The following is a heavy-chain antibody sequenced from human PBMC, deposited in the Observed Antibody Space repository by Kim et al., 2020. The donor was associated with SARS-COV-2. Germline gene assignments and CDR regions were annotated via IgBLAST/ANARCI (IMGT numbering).Heavy chain of an antibody. Sequence: SETLSLTCTVSGGSISSSSYYWGWIRQPPGKGLEWIGSIYYSGSTYYNPSLKSRVTISVDTSKNQFSLKLSSVTAADTAVYYCARLGIFGVVKGCVSPWGQGTLVTVSS. CDR1: GGSISSSSYY. J-gene: IGHJ5*02. D-gene: IGHD3-3*01. CDR2: IYYSGST. V-gene: IGHV4-39*01. CDR3: ARLGIFGVVKGCVSP.